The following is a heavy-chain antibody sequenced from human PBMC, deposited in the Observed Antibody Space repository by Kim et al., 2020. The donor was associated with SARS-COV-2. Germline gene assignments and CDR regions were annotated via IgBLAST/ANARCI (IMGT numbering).Heavy chain of an antibody. CDR3: AKPYEK. J-gene: IGHJ4*02. Sequence: GGSLRLSCVASGFTFSSYAMTWVRQAPGKGLEYVSGISGSGSNTYYADSVKGRFTISRDNSKNTLYLQMSSLRAEDTARYYCAKPYEKWGQGILVTVSS. CDR2: ISGSGSNT. V-gene: IGHV3-23*01. CDR1: GFTFSSYA. D-gene: IGHD5-12*01.